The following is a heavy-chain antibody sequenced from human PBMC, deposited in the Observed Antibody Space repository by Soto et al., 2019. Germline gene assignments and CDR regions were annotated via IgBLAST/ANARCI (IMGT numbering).Heavy chain of an antibody. Sequence: IRQPPGKGLEWIGYIYYSGSTNYNPSLKSRVTISIDTSKNQFSLKLSSVTAADTAVYYCAREGPDRSLYSFFFLAPPDPWG. D-gene: IGHD3-3*01. V-gene: IGHV4-59*01. CDR3: AREGPDRSLYSFFFLAPPDP. J-gene: IGHJ5*02. CDR2: IYYSGST.